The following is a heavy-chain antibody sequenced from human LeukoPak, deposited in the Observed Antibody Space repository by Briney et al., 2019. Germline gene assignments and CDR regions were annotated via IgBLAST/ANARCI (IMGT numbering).Heavy chain of an antibody. V-gene: IGHV4-39*01. CDR3: ARPHSSSWYGFDY. D-gene: IGHD6-13*01. CDR1: GGSISSSNCY. Sequence: PSETLSLTCTVSGGSISSSNCYWGWIRQPPGKGLEWIGSIYYSGSTYYNPSLKSRVTISVDTSKNQFSLKLSSVTAADTAVYYCARPHSSSWYGFDYWGQGTLVTVSS. CDR2: IYYSGST. J-gene: IGHJ4*02.